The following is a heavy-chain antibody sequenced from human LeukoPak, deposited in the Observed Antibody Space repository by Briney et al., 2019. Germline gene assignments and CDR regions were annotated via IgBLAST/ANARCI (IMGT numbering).Heavy chain of an antibody. D-gene: IGHD3-22*01. CDR2: IGTAGGT. CDR3: ARGSGYYDSSGYYPFDY. Sequence: GGSLRLSCAASGFTFSSHDMHWVRQATGKGLEWVSAIGTAGGTYYPGSVKGRFTISRENAKNSLYLQMNSLRAGDTAVYYCARGSGYYDSSGYYPFDYWGQGTLVTVSS. J-gene: IGHJ4*02. V-gene: IGHV3-13*01. CDR1: GFTFSSHD.